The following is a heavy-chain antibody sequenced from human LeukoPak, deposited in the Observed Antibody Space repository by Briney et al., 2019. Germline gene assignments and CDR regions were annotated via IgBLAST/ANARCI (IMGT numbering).Heavy chain of an antibody. D-gene: IGHD2-2*01. V-gene: IGHV1-18*01. CDR1: GDIFTNYG. J-gene: IGHJ5*02. CDR2: ISAYNGNT. CDR3: AMSCCSSTSCYDSQYNWFDP. Sequence: ASVKVSCKASGDIFTNYGINWVRQAPGQGLEWMGWISAYNGNTNYAQKFQGRVTMTTDTSTGTAYMELRSLRSDDTAVYYCAMSCCSSTSCYDSQYNWFDPWGQGTLVTVSS.